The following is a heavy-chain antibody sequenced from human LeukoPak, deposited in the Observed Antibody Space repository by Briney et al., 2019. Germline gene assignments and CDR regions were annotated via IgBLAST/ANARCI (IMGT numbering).Heavy chain of an antibody. CDR3: AREGSVVPAAAQSPYYYYYYMDV. D-gene: IGHD2-2*01. V-gene: IGHV3-21*01. CDR2: ISPWSDYI. Sequence: PGGSLRLSCAASGFDFSSYSMNWVRQAPGKGLEWVSAISPWSDYIYYVDSVKGRFTISRDYAKNSLYLQMNSLRAEDTAVYYCAREGSVVPAAAQSPYYYYYYMDVWGKGTTVTVSS. CDR1: GFDFSSYS. J-gene: IGHJ6*03.